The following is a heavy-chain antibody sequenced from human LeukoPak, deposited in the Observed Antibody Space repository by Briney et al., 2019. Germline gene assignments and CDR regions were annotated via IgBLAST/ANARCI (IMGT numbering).Heavy chain of an antibody. Sequence: GGSLRLSCAASGFTFSSFSMTWVRQAPGKGLDWVANIKQDGSEKYYVDSVKGRFNISRDNAKNSLYLQMNSLRAEDTAVYYCARDRYSRTDWGQGTLVTVSS. V-gene: IGHV3-7*01. J-gene: IGHJ4*02. CDR1: GFTFSSFS. CDR3: ARDRYSRTD. CDR2: IKQDGSEK. D-gene: IGHD6-13*01.